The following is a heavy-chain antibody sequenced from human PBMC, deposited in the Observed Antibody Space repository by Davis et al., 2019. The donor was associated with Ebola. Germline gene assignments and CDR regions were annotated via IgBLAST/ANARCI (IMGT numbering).Heavy chain of an antibody. CDR3: APAATFGSPD. CDR2: ISSDSDYI. CDR1: GFTFSTYS. D-gene: IGHD2-15*01. Sequence: GESLKISCAASGFTFSTYSMSWVRQAPGKGLEWVSSISSDSDYIYYADSAKGRFTISRDNAKNSLYLQMDSLRSEDTAVYYCAPAATFGSPDWGQGTLVTVSS. V-gene: IGHV3-21*01. J-gene: IGHJ4*02.